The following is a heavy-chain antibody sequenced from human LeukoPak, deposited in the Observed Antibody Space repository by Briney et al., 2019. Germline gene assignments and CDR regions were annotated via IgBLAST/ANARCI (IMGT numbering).Heavy chain of an antibody. CDR3: ARVRGVGTHIWLLPWNL. CDR1: GFTFLTYA. Sequence: GGPPRLSCAASGFTFLTYAMAWVRQAPGKGLEWVSSISGGAAGTYYAPSVKGRFTVSRDNDKNALYLQMDDVTAADTALYYCARVRGVGTHIWLLPWNLWGQGTLVSVSS. J-gene: IGHJ5*02. D-gene: IGHD2-21*02. CDR2: ISGGAAGT. V-gene: IGHV3-23*01.